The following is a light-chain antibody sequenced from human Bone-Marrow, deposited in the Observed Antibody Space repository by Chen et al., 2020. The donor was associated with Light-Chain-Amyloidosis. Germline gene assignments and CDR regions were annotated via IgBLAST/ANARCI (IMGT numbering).Light chain of an antibody. CDR2: WAS. J-gene: IGKJ1*01. CDR3: QQHYDTPWT. V-gene: IGKV4-1*01. Sequence: DIVMTQSPDSLAVSLCERATINCKSSQSVLYSSNNKNYLAWYQQKTGQPPKLLIYWASIRESGVPDRFSGSGSGTDFNLTITTLQAEDVAVYYCQQHYDTPWTFGQGTKVEIK. CDR1: QSVLYSSNNKNY.